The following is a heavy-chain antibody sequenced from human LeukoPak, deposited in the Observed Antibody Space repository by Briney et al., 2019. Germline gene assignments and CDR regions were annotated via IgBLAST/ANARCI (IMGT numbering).Heavy chain of an antibody. Sequence: GGSLRLSCAASGFTFSSYEMTWVRQAPGKGLEWVSYISSSGSTIYYADSVKGRFTISRDNAKNSLYLQMNSLRAEDTAVYYCARDGGPGYSSSWYLYWGQGTLVTVSS. J-gene: IGHJ4*02. CDR1: GFTFSSYE. D-gene: IGHD6-13*01. V-gene: IGHV3-48*03. CDR2: ISSSGSTI. CDR3: ARDGGPGYSSSWYLY.